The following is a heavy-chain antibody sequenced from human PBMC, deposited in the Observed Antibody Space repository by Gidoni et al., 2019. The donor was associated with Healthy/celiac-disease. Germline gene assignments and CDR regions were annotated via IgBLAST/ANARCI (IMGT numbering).Heavy chain of an antibody. CDR1: GGSISSGGYY. CDR2: IYYSGST. CDR3: ARVMVRSDFWSGYYFDY. Sequence: QVQLQESGPGLVKPSQTLSLTCTVSGGSISSGGYYWCWIRQHPGKGLEWIGYIYYSGSTYYHPSLKSRVTISVDTSKNQFSLTLSSVTAAATAVYYCARVMVRSDFWSGYYFDYWGQGTLVTVSS. J-gene: IGHJ4*02. V-gene: IGHV4-31*03. D-gene: IGHD3-3*01.